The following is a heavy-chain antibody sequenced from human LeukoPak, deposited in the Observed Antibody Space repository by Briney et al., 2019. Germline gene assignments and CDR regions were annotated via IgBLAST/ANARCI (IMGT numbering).Heavy chain of an antibody. J-gene: IGHJ4*02. V-gene: IGHV3-30*18. CDR2: ISSDGSNK. D-gene: IGHD6-13*01. Sequence: GGSLRLSCAASGFTFSSYSMNWVRQAPGKGLEWVAVISSDGSNKYYADSVKGRFTISRDISKSMIYLQMNSLRAEDTAVYYCAKSGTTSSWSPRVKTYFDYWGQGTLVTVSS. CDR1: GFTFSSYS. CDR3: AKSGTTSSWSPRVKTYFDY.